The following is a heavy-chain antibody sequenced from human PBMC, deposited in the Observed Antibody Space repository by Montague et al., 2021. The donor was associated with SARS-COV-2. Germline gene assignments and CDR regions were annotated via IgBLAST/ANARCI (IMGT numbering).Heavy chain of an antibody. CDR2: IYTSGRT. CDR3: ARDSRPSGWGYWYHGLDV. D-gene: IGHD6-19*01. Sequence: SETLSLTCGVSGGSINSYYWSWIRQPAGKGLEWIGRIYTSGRTNHSPSLKSRVTISVDTSRNHLSLKLTSVTAADTAVYYCARDSRPSGWGYWYHGLDVWGQGTTVIVSS. J-gene: IGHJ6*02. CDR1: GGSINSYY. V-gene: IGHV4-4*07.